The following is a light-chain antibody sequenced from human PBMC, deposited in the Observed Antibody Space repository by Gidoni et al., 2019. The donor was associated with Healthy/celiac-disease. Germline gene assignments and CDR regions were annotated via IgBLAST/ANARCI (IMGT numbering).Light chain of an antibody. Sequence: DIQMTQSPSILSVSVGDRVTITCRASHSINTWLAWYRQKPGEAPKLLIPDASILESGVPSRFSGSGSGTEFTLTISSLQPDDFATYYCQQYNSDSPTFGQGTRLDIK. CDR2: DAS. CDR3: QQYNSDSPT. V-gene: IGKV1-5*01. CDR1: HSINTW. J-gene: IGKJ5*01.